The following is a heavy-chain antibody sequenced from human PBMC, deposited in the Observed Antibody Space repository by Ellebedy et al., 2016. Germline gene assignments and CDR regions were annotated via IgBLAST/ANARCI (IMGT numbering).Heavy chain of an antibody. V-gene: IGHV3-21*01. CDR3: ARDRWDY. CDR2: ISSSSSYI. D-gene: IGHD2-15*01. J-gene: IGHJ4*02. CDR1: GFTFSSYS. Sequence: GESLKISXAASGFTFSSYSMNWARQAPGKGLEWVSSISSSSSYIYYADSVKGRFTISRDNAKNSLYLQMNSLRAEDTAVYYCARDRWDYWGQGTLVTVSS.